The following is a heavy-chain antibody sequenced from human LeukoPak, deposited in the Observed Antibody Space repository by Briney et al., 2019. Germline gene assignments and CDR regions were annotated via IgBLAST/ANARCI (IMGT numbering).Heavy chain of an antibody. CDR2: IIPILGIA. J-gene: IGHJ6*03. CDR1: GGTFSSYT. CDR3: ARVKRYSGYDYPIDYYYYYLDV. Sequence: SVKVSCKASGGTFSSYTISWVRQAPGQGLEWMGRIIPILGIANYAQKFQGRVTITADKSTSTAYMELSSLRSEDTAVYYCARVKRYSGYDYPIDYYYYYLDVWGKGTTVTVSS. D-gene: IGHD5-12*01. V-gene: IGHV1-69*02.